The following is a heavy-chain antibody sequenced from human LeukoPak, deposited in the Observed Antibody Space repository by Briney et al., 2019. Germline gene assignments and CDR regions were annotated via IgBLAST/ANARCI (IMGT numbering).Heavy chain of an antibody. V-gene: IGHV3-30*02. J-gene: IGHJ4*02. CDR1: GFTFSSYG. CDR2: IQYDGSNE. D-gene: IGHD3-10*01. Sequence: PGGSLRLSCAASGFTFSSYGVHWVRQAPGKGLEWVAFIQYDGSNEYYADSVKGRFTISRDDSKSIAYLQMNSLKTEDTAIYYCTRVGSGSGSYSFRYWGQGTLVTVSS. CDR3: TRVGSGSGSYSFRY.